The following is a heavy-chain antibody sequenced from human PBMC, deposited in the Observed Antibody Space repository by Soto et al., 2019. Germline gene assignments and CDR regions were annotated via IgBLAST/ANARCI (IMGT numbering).Heavy chain of an antibody. CDR1: GYTFASYG. V-gene: IGHV1-18*01. CDR3: ARERGGYKHFDY. J-gene: IGHJ4*02. Sequence: ASVKVSCKVSGYTFASYGISLARQAPGQGLEWMGWINTYTGNINYAQKLQGRVTMTTDTSTSTAYMELRSLRSDDTALYYCARERGGYKHFDYWGQGTLVTVSS. CDR2: INTYTGNI. D-gene: IGHD1-26*01.